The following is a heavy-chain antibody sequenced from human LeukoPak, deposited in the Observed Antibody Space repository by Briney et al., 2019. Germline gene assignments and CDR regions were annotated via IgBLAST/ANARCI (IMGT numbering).Heavy chain of an antibody. CDR3: AREGRYCSSTSCYRYRYFDY. Sequence: ASVKVSCKASGFTFTSSAMQWVRQARGQRLEWIGWIVVGSGNTNYAQKFQERVTITRDMSTSTAYMELSSLRSEDTAVYYCAREGRYCSSTSCYRYRYFDYWGQGTLVTVSS. CDR2: IVVGSGNT. V-gene: IGHV1-58*02. CDR1: GFTFTSSA. D-gene: IGHD2-2*02. J-gene: IGHJ4*02.